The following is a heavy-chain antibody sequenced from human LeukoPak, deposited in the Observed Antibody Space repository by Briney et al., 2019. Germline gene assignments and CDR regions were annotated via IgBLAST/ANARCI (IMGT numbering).Heavy chain of an antibody. CDR3: ARRVGGSAYYFDY. Sequence: GGSLRLSCAASGFTVSSNYMSWVRQAPGKGLEWVSVIYSGGSTYYADSVKGRFTISRDNSKNTLYLQMNSLRAEDTAVYYCARRVGGSAYYFDYWGQGTLVTVSS. D-gene: IGHD6-25*01. J-gene: IGHJ4*02. V-gene: IGHV3-53*01. CDR2: IYSGGST. CDR1: GFTVSSNY.